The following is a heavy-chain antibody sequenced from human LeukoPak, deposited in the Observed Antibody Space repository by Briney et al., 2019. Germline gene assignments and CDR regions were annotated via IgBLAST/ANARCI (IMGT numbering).Heavy chain of an antibody. CDR2: IYYSGST. D-gene: IGHD3-3*01. CDR1: GGSISSSSYY. CDR3: ARRKGTGYYDFWSGYYIGWDAFDI. J-gene: IGHJ3*02. Sequence: PSETLSLTCTVSGGSISSSSYYWGWIRQPPGKGLEWIGSIYYSGSTYYNPSLKSRVTISVDTSKNQFTLKLSSVTAADTAVYYSARRKGTGYYDFWSGYYIGWDAFDIWGQGTMVTVSS. V-gene: IGHV4-39*01.